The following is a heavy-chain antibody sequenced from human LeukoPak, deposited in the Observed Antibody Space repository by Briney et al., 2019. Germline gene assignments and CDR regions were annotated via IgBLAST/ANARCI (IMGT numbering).Heavy chain of an antibody. V-gene: IGHV3-23*01. CDR2: ISGSGGST. D-gene: IGHD3-10*01. CDR3: AKAMSGGSGTYYPHQYYMDV. J-gene: IGHJ6*03. Sequence: GGSLRLSCAAAGFTFSSYGMHWVRQAPGKGLEWVSAISGSGGSTYYADSVKGRFTISRDNSKNTLYLQMNSLRAEDTAVYYCAKAMSGGSGTYYPHQYYMDVWGKGTTVTVSS. CDR1: GFTFSSYG.